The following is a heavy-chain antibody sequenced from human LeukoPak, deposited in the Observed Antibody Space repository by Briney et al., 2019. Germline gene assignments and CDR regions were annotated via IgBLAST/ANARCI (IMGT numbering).Heavy chain of an antibody. V-gene: IGHV4-59*01. CDR2: ISYGNT. CDR1: GGSISTYY. D-gene: IGHD5-18*01. J-gene: IGHJ5*02. Sequence: SETLSLTCSVSGGSISTYYWNWIRQTPGKGLEWIGHISYGNTDYNPSLKSRVTISVDASKNQFSLKLTSVTAADTAVYYCARDKAHSYGRYFDPWGQGALVTVSS. CDR3: ARDKAHSYGRYFDP.